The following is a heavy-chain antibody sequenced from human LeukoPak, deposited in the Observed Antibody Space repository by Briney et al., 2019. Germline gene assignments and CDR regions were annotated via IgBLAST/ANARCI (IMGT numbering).Heavy chain of an antibody. CDR1: GYTLTELS. V-gene: IGHV1-24*01. Sequence: ASVKVSCKVSGYTLTELSMHWVRQAPGKGLEWMGGFDPEDGETIYAQKFQGRVTMTEDTSTDTAYMELSSLRSEDTAVYYCAISPFRGYSYPSVDYWGQGTLVTVSS. CDR2: FDPEDGET. J-gene: IGHJ4*02. CDR3: AISPFRGYSYPSVDY. D-gene: IGHD5-18*01.